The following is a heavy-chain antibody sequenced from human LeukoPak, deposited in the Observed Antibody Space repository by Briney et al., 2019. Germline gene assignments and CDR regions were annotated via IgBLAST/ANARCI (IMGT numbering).Heavy chain of an antibody. CDR3: ARDPSIVGAIGEDY. D-gene: IGHD1-26*01. V-gene: IGHV1-69*04. Sequence: SVKVSCKASGYTFTSYYMHWVRQAPGQGLEWMGRIIPILGIANYAQKFQGRVTITADKSTSTAYMELSSLRSEDTAVYYCARDPSIVGAIGEDYWGQETLVTVSS. CDR2: IIPILGIA. J-gene: IGHJ4*02. CDR1: GYTFTSYY.